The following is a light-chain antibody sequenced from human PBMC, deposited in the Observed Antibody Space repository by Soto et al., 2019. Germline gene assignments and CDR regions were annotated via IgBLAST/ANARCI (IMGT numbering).Light chain of an antibody. Sequence: DVQMTQSPSSLSACVGDRVTITCRASQNIDIYLNWYQQKPGRPPTLLIYTTSRLQSGVPTRFSGSGSGTDFTLTISNLQPEDFATYSCHQSYITPPAFGQGTKVDIK. CDR1: QNIDIY. CDR2: TTS. V-gene: IGKV1-39*01. J-gene: IGKJ2*01. CDR3: HQSYITPPA.